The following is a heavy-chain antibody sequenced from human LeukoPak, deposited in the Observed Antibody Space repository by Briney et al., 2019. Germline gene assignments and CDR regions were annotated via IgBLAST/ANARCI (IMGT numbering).Heavy chain of an antibody. Sequence: GGSLRLSCAASGFTFSSYAMSGVRQAPGKGLEWVSAISGSGGSTYYADSVKGRFTISRDNSKNTLYLQMNSLRAEDTAVYYCATSNRMELPFDYWGQGTLVTVSS. J-gene: IGHJ4*02. V-gene: IGHV3-23*01. D-gene: IGHD1-7*01. CDR3: ATSNRMELPFDY. CDR2: ISGSGGST. CDR1: GFTFSSYA.